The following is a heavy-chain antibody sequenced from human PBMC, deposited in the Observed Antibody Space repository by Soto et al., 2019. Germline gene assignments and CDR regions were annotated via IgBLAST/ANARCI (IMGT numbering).Heavy chain of an antibody. Sequence: SETLSLTCTVSGGSISSSSYYWGWIRQPPGKGLEWIGSIYYSGSTYYNPSLKSRVTISVDTSKNQFSLKLSSVTAADTAVYYCARTGSHIVVVTAIPYDAFDIWGQGTMVS. CDR2: IYYSGST. CDR3: ARTGSHIVVVTAIPYDAFDI. V-gene: IGHV4-39*01. D-gene: IGHD2-21*02. J-gene: IGHJ3*02. CDR1: GGSISSSSYY.